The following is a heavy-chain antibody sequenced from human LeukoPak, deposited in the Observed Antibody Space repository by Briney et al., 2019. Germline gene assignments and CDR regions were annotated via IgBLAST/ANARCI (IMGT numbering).Heavy chain of an antibody. CDR2: IYYSGST. Sequence: SETLSLTXTVXXXXXXSXXXXXIRXXXXXXXXXIGYIYYSGSTNYNPSLKSRVTISVDTSKNQFSLKLSSVTAADTAVYYCARIPDYGDYGGGYWGQGTLVTVSS. D-gene: IGHD4-17*01. CDR3: ARIPDYGDYGGGY. J-gene: IGHJ4*02. V-gene: IGHV4-59*01. CDR1: XXXXXSXX.